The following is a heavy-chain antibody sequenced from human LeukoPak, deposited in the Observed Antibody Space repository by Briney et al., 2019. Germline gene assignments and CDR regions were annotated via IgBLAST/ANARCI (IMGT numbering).Heavy chain of an antibody. Sequence: AGRSLRLSCAASGFTFSSYAMHWVRQAPGKGLEWVAVISYDGSNKYYADSVKGRFTISRDNSKNTLYLQINSLRAEDTAVYYCAGPIFGVVMNPFDYWGQGTLVTVSS. CDR1: GFTFSSYA. D-gene: IGHD3-3*01. CDR2: ISYDGSNK. CDR3: AGPIFGVVMNPFDY. V-gene: IGHV3-30-3*01. J-gene: IGHJ4*02.